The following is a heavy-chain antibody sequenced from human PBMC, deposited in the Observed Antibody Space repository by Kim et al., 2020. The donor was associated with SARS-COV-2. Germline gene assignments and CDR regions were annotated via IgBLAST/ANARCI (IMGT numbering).Heavy chain of an antibody. CDR2: INAGNGNT. V-gene: IGHV1-3*01. CDR1: GYTFTSYA. J-gene: IGHJ4*02. CDR3: ARVPWDIVVVVAAGELDY. Sequence: ASVKVSCKASGYTFTSYAMHWVRQAPGQRLEWMGWINAGNGNTKYSQKFQGRVTITRDTSASTAYMELSSLRSEDTAVYYCARVPWDIVVVVAAGELDYWGQGTLVTVSS. D-gene: IGHD2-15*01.